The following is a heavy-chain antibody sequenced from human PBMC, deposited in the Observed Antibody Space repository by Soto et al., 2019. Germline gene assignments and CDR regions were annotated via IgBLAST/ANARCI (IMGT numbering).Heavy chain of an antibody. Sequence: SVKVSCKASGGTFSSYSISWVREAPGQGLEWMGGIIPIFGTANYAQKFQGGVTITADESTSTAYMELSSLRSEDTAVYYCAAYYDSSGYYFPARYWGQGTLVTVSS. J-gene: IGHJ4*02. CDR1: GGTFSSYS. CDR2: IIPIFGTA. V-gene: IGHV1-69*13. D-gene: IGHD3-22*01. CDR3: AAYYDSSGYYFPARY.